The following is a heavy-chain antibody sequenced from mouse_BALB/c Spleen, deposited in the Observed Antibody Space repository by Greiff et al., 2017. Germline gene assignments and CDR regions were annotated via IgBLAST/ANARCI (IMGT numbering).Heavy chain of an antibody. D-gene: IGHD2-4*01. CDR3: ARGLRRFYYYAMDY. J-gene: IGHJ4*01. CDR1: GYTFTSYY. CDR2: INPSNGGT. Sequence: VQLQQSGAELVKPGASVKLSCKASGYTFTSYYMYWVKQRPGQGLEWIGEINPSNGGTNFNEKFKSKATLTVDKSSSTAYMQLSSLTSEDSAVYYCARGLRRFYYYAMDYWGQGTSVTVSS. V-gene: IGHV1S81*02.